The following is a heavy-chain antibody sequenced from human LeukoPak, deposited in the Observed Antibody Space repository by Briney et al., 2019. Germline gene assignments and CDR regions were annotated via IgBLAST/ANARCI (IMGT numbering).Heavy chain of an antibody. CDR2: IYHSGTT. V-gene: IGHV4-59*08. CDR1: GASISNYY. D-gene: IGHD1-26*01. CDR3: ARSGSYGGHFDN. J-gene: IGHJ4*02. Sequence: PSETLSLTCTVSGASISNYYCSWIRQSPGKGLEWIGYIYHSGTTNYNPSLRSRVTISVDTSKNQFSLKLTSVTAADTAVYYCARSGSYGGHFDNWGQGTLVTVSS.